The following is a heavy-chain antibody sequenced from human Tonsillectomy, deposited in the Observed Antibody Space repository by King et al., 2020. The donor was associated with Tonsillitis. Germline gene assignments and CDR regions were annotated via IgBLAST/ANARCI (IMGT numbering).Heavy chain of an antibody. D-gene: IGHD3-10*01. J-gene: IGHJ6*03. CDR1: GFTFTSYA. Sequence: QLVQSGGGLVQPGGSLRLSCAASGFTFTSYAMSWVRQAPGKGREWGSAISGSGGCTYYADSVMGRFTISRDNSKNTLYLQMNSLRAEDTAVYYCAGTEIRGVIILDYYMDVWGKGTTVTVSS. CDR2: ISGSGGCT. V-gene: IGHV3-23*04. CDR3: AGTEIRGVIILDYYMDV.